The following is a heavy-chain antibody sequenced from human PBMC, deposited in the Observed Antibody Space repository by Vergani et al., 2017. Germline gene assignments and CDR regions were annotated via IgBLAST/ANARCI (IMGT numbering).Heavy chain of an antibody. CDR3: ARGRMVVVPAARPLYYMDV. D-gene: IGHD2-2*01. V-gene: IGHV1-8*01. CDR1: GYTFTSYD. Sequence: QVQLVQSGAEVKKPGASVKVSCKASGYTFTSYDIHWVRQATGQGLEWMGWMNPNSGNTVYAQKFQGRVNLTRNTSISTAYMELRSLRSEDTAVYYCARGRMVVVPAARPLYYMDVWGKGTTVTVSS. J-gene: IGHJ6*03. CDR2: MNPNSGNT.